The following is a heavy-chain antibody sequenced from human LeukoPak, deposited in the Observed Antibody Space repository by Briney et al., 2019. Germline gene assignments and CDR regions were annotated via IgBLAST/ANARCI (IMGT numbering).Heavy chain of an antibody. J-gene: IGHJ5*02. D-gene: IGHD4/OR15-4a*01. V-gene: IGHV1-18*01. CDR1: GYTYTHYG. CDR2: ISGQNGNT. CDR3: ARIAYGANFVDH. Sequence: ASVKVSCKTSGYTYTHYGISWVRQAPGQGLEWMGWISGQNGNTKYADNLQGRVTMTADTSTSTAYMEMGSLRSDDAAIYYCARIAYGANFVDHWGQGTLVIVSS.